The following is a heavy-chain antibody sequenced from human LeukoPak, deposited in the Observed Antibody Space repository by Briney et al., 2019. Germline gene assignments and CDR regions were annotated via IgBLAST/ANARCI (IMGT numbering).Heavy chain of an antibody. Sequence: GGSLRLSCAASGFIFNDYAMSWVRQVPGKGLECVSVISASGGKTYYADSVKGRFTISRDTSKTTISLQMNSLRVEDSAVYYCAKWTRTTLFRGDRARFDSWGQGTLVTASS. V-gene: IGHV3-23*01. CDR1: GFIFNDYA. J-gene: IGHJ4*02. D-gene: IGHD3-10*01. CDR2: ISASGGKT. CDR3: AKWTRTTLFRGDRARFDS.